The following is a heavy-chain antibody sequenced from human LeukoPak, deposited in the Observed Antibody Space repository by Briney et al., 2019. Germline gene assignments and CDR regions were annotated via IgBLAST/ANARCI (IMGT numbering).Heavy chain of an antibody. Sequence: SETLSLTCAVYGGSFSGYYRSWIRQPPGKGLEWIGEINHSGSTNYNPSLKSRVTISVDTSKNQFSLKLSSVTAADTAVYYCARGGGRVVVIGYYYMDVWGKGTTVTVSS. D-gene: IGHD3-22*01. J-gene: IGHJ6*03. CDR2: INHSGST. CDR3: ARGGGRVVVIGYYYMDV. CDR1: GGSFSGYY. V-gene: IGHV4-34*01.